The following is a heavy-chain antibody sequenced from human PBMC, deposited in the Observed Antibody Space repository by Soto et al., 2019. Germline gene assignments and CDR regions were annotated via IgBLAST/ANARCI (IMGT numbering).Heavy chain of an antibody. CDR3: ASGEFGITMIVVVRGEPRTIKRWAFDI. CDR1: GGTFSSYA. Sequence: GASVKVSCKASGGTFSSYAISWVRQAPGQGLEWMGGIIPIFGTANYAQKFQGRVTITADESTSTAYMELSSLRSGDTAVYYCASGEFGITMIVVVRGEPRTIKRWAFDIWGQGTMVTVSS. V-gene: IGHV1-69*13. CDR2: IIPIFGTA. J-gene: IGHJ3*02. D-gene: IGHD3-22*01.